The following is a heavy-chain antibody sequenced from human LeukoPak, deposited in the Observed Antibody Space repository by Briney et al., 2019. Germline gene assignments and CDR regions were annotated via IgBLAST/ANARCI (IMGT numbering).Heavy chain of an antibody. V-gene: IGHV5-51*01. Sequence: GESLKISCKGSGYRFTSYWIGWVRRMPGKGPECMGLIYPADSDTRYSPSFQGQVTISADKSISTAYLQWSSLKASDTAMYYCARHRLNYYDSSHDAFDIWGQGTMVTVSS. D-gene: IGHD3-22*01. CDR1: GYRFTSYW. CDR2: IYPADSDT. CDR3: ARHRLNYYDSSHDAFDI. J-gene: IGHJ3*02.